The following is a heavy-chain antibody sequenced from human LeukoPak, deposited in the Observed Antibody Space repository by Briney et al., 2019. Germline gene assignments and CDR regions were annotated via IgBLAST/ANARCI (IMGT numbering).Heavy chain of an antibody. CDR1: GFIFSEFY. CDR2: ISGSGHDI. V-gene: IGHV3-11*01. D-gene: IGHD1-1*01. J-gene: IGHJ4*02. CDR3: ARTARSGDI. Sequence: XGSLRLSCAASGFIFSEFYMSWVRQSPGKGLEWISYISGSGHDINYVDSVKGRFTVSRDNAKNSLYLQMNSLSADDTAIYYCARTARSGDIRGQGTLVTVSS.